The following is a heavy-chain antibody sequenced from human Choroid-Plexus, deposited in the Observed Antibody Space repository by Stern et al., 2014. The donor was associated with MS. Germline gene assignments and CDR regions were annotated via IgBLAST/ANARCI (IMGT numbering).Heavy chain of an antibody. CDR2: ISYDGSDK. D-gene: IGHD2-15*01. CDR1: GFTFSNFG. J-gene: IGHJ4*02. Sequence: VQLVESGGGVAQPGRPLILSCAASGFTFSNFGMHWVRQAPGKGLEWVALISYDGSDKYYADSVKGRFEMLRDNSKNNLYMHMNSLRAEDTAVYYCAKDRQWSTYFFDYWGQGSLVTVSS. V-gene: IGHV3-30*18. CDR3: AKDRQWSTYFFDY.